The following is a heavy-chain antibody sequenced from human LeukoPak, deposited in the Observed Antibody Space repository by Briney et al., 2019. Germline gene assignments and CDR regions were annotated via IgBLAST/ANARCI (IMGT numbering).Heavy chain of an antibody. Sequence: SETLSLTCTVSGDPISSSSYYWAWIRQPPGKGLEWIGSMYYSGSTYYNPSLKSRVTISVDTSKNQFSLKLSSVTAADTAVYFCASFKRSGEDWFGPWGQGTLVTVSS. CDR2: MYYSGST. D-gene: IGHD1-26*01. V-gene: IGHV4-39*01. CDR1: GDPISSSSYY. J-gene: IGHJ5*02. CDR3: ASFKRSGEDWFGP.